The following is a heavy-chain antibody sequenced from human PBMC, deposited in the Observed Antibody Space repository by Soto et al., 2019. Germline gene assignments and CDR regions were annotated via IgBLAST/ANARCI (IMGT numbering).Heavy chain of an antibody. D-gene: IGHD3-3*01. CDR1: GFTFSSYA. J-gene: IGHJ4*02. CDR3: EKDFSYYDFWSGYYGL. CDR2: ISGSGGST. Sequence: GGSLRLSCAASGFTFSSYAMSWVRQAPGKGLEWVSAISGSGGSTYYADSVKGRFTISRDNSKNTLYLQMNSLRAEDTAVYYCEKDFSYYDFWSGYYGLCGQRSLVPVSA. V-gene: IGHV3-23*01.